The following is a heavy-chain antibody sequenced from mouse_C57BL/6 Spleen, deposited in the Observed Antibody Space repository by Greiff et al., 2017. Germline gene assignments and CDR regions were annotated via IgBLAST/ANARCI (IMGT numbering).Heavy chain of an antibody. CDR1: GFTFSDYY. V-gene: IGHV5-16*01. Sequence: EVNLVESEGGLVQPGSSMTLSCTASGFTFSDYYMAWVRQVPEKGLEWVANINYDGSSTYYLDSLKSRFIISRDNAKNILYLQMSSLKSEDTATDDCAREDGYDVNAMDYGGQGTSVTVAS. CDR2: INYDGSST. D-gene: IGHD2-2*01. CDR3: AREDGYDVNAMDY. J-gene: IGHJ4*01.